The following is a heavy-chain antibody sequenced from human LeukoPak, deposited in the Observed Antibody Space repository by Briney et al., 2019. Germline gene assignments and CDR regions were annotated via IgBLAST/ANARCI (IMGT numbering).Heavy chain of an antibody. J-gene: IGHJ4*02. Sequence: PGGSLRLSCAASGFTVSSNYMSWVRQAPGKGLEWVAVISYDGSNKYYADSVKGRFTISRDNSKNTLYLQMNSLRAEDTAVYYCAKLAYCGGDRYSADHFDYWGQGTLVTVSS. CDR1: GFTVSSNY. V-gene: IGHV3-30*18. CDR3: AKLAYCGGDRYSADHFDY. CDR2: ISYDGSNK. D-gene: IGHD2-21*02.